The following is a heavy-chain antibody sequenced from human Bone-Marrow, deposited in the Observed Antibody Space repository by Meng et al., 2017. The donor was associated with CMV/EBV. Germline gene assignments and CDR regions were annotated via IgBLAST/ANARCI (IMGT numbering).Heavy chain of an antibody. D-gene: IGHD6-19*01. V-gene: IGHV3-15*01. CDR3: TTDQGVRYISCWYLTYYYYGMDV. CDR2: IKSKTDGGTT. J-gene: IGHJ6*02. Sequence: GESLKISCAASGFTFSNDRMSWVRQAPGKGLEWVGRIKSKTDGGTTDYAATVKGRFTISRADSTNTLYLKMNSLKTENTAVYYCTTDQGVRYISCWYLTYYYYGMDVWGQGTTVTVSS. CDR1: GFTFSNDR.